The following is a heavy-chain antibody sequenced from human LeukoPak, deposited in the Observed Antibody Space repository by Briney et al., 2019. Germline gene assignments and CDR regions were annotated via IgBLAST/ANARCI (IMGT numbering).Heavy chain of an antibody. Sequence: PSETLSLTCAVYGGSFSGYYWSWIRQPPGKGLEWIGEINHSGSTNYNPSLKSRVTISVDTSKNQFFLKLSSVTAADTAVYYCAGLAEGSDYWGQGILVTVSS. CDR2: INHSGST. V-gene: IGHV4-34*01. J-gene: IGHJ4*02. D-gene: IGHD6-13*01. CDR1: GGSFSGYY. CDR3: AGLAEGSDY.